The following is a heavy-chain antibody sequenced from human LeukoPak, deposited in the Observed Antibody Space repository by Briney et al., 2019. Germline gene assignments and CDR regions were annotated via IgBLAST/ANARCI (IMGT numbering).Heavy chain of an antibody. D-gene: IGHD5-24*01. CDR3: ARVSSEMATINEGMGIFYYCYYYMDV. CDR1: GGSISGYY. J-gene: IGHJ6*03. Sequence: PSETLSLTXTVSGGSISGYYWTWIRQPPGKGLEWIGYIYYNGGTNYNPSYNPSLKSRVTISVDTSKNHFSLKLRSVTAADTAVYYCARVSSEMATINEGMGIFYYCYYYMDVWGKGTTVTVSS. V-gene: IGHV4-59*01. CDR2: IYYNGGT.